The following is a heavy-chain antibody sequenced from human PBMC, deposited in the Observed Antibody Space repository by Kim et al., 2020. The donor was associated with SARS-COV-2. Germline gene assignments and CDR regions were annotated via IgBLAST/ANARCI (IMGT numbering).Heavy chain of an antibody. CDR3: ARRSGHSGYAPYYYYYMDV. CDR1: GGSISSSSYY. D-gene: IGHD5-12*01. CDR2: IYYSGST. V-gene: IGHV4-39*01. Sequence: SETLSLTCTVSGGSISSSSYYWGWIRQPPGKGLEWIGSIYYSGSTYYNPSLKSRVTISVDTSKNQFSLKLSSVTAADTAVYYCARRSGHSGYAPYYYYYMDVWGKGTTVTVSS. J-gene: IGHJ6*03.